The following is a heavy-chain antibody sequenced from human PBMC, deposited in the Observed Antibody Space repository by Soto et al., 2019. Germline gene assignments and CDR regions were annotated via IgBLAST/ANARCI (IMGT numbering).Heavy chain of an antibody. J-gene: IGHJ4*02. Sequence: ASETLSLTCTVSGGSISSYYWSWIRQPPGKGLEWIGYMYYSGSTNYNPSLKSRVTISVDTSKNQFSLKLSSVTAADTAVYYCGGKNYDSSGYFDYWGQGTRVTVSS. CDR3: GGKNYDSSGYFDY. D-gene: IGHD3-22*01. CDR2: MYYSGST. CDR1: GGSISSYY. V-gene: IGHV4-59*01.